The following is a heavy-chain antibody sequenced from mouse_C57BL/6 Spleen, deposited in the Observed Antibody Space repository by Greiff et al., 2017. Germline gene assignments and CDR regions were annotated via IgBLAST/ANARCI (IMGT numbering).Heavy chain of an antibody. Sequence: QVQLQQPGAELVKPGASVKMSCKASGYTFTSYWITGVKQRPGQGLEWIGDIYPGSGSTNYNEKFKSKATLTVDTSSSTAYMQLSSPTSEDSAVYYCAREEDSNPAMDYWGQGTSVTVSS. CDR3: AREEDSNPAMDY. CDR1: GYTFTSYW. D-gene: IGHD2-5*01. J-gene: IGHJ4*01. V-gene: IGHV1-55*01. CDR2: IYPGSGST.